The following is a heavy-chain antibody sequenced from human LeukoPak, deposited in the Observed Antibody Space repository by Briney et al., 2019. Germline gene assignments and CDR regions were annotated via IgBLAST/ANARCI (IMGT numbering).Heavy chain of an antibody. D-gene: IGHD2/OR15-2a*01. CDR3: AKGGSTNFYYGDV. V-gene: IGHV4-59*01. CDR2: IYDSGST. J-gene: IGHJ6*02. Sequence: SETLSLTCSVSGGSMTNLYWTWIRQPPGKGLEWIGDIYDSGSTRYNTSLESRVTISVDTPKNQFSLKLSSVTAADTAVCYCAKGGSTNFYYGDVWGQGTTVTVSS. CDR1: GGSMTNLY.